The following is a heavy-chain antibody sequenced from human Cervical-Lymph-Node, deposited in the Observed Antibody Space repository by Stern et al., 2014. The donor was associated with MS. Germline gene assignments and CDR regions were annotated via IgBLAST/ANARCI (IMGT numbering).Heavy chain of an antibody. CDR1: GYSFTSYY. J-gene: IGHJ4*02. CDR3: ARDQYCSGGSCSLDY. D-gene: IGHD2-15*01. V-gene: IGHV1-46*01. CDR2: INPSGGST. Sequence: VQLVESGAEVKKPGASVKVSCQASGYSFTSYYMHWVRQTPGQGLERMGIINPSGGSTSYAQKFQGRVTMTRDTSTSTVYMELSSLRSEDTAVYYCARDQYCSGGSCSLDYWGQGTLVTVSS.